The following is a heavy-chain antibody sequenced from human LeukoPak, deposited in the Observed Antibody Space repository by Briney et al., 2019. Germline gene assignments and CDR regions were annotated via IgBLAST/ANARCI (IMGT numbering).Heavy chain of an antibody. CDR1: GYTFTGYY. CDR3: ASSLDYGDYGLPDY. D-gene: IGHD4-17*01. CDR2: INPNSGGT. Sequence: ASVKVSCKASGYTFTGYYMHWVRQAPGQGLEWMGWINPNSGGTNYAQKFQGRVTMTRDTSISTAHMELSRLRSDDTAVYYCASSLDYGDYGLPDYWGQGTLVTVSS. J-gene: IGHJ4*02. V-gene: IGHV1-2*02.